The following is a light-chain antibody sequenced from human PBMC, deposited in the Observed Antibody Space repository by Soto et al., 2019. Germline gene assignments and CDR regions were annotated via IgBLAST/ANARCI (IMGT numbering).Light chain of an antibody. Sequence: DIVMTQSPLSLPVTPGEPASISCRSSQSLQHSNGKNFLDWYLQKPWQSPQLLIYLGSNRASGVPDRFSGGGSGTDFTLKMSSVEAGDVGVYYCLQALQTPFTFGPGTKVDIK. CDR1: QSLQHSNGKNF. CDR2: LGS. V-gene: IGKV2-28*01. CDR3: LQALQTPFT. J-gene: IGKJ3*01.